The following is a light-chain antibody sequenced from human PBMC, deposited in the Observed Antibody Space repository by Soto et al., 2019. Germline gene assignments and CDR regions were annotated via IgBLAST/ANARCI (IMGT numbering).Light chain of an antibody. CDR2: DAS. V-gene: IGKV3D-20*01. Sequence: EVVLTQSSATLSLSPGERATLSCGASQTVSSNYLAWYQQKPGLAPRLLIYDASTRATGIPDRFRGSGSGTDFTLTISRLEPEDSAVYYCQNCGDSPRGTFGGGTKVEIK. J-gene: IGKJ4*01. CDR3: QNCGDSPRGT. CDR1: QTVSSNY.